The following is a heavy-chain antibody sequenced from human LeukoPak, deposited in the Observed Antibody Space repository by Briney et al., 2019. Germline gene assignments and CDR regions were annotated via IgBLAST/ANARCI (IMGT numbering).Heavy chain of an antibody. CDR1: GGSISSYY. Sequence: SETLSLTCTVSGGSISSYYWSWIRQPPGKGLEWIGYIYYSGSTNYNPSLKSRVTISVDTSKNQFSLKLSSVTAAGTAVYYCARDNIAAAGRDYYYGMDVWGQGTTVTVSS. CDR3: ARDNIAAAGRDYYYGMDV. CDR2: IYYSGST. V-gene: IGHV4-59*01. J-gene: IGHJ6*02. D-gene: IGHD6-13*01.